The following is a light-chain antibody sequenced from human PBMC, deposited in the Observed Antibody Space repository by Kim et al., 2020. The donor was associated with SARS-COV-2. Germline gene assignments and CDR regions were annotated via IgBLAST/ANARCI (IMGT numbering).Light chain of an antibody. CDR1: QDIGNS. CDR3: QQYARYPVT. J-gene: IGKJ2*01. Sequence: SASVGDRVTITCRAGQDIGNSLVWFQQKPGKAPKSLISGASTLQSGVPSRFGGSGSGTDFSLTISSLQPEDFATYYCQQYARYPVTFGQGTSWRS. V-gene: IGKV1-16*01. CDR2: GAS.